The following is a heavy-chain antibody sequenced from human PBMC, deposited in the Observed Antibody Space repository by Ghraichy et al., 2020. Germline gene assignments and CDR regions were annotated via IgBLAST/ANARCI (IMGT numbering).Heavy chain of an antibody. CDR2: IYYSGST. V-gene: IGHV4-59*01. CDR1: GGSISSYY. Sequence: ETLSLTCTVSGGSISSYYWSWIRQPPGKGLEWIGYIYYSGSTNYNPSLKSRVTISVDTSKNQFSLKLSSVTAADTAVYYCAREGYYYDSSGYKGYYYYYMDVWGKGTTVTVSS. J-gene: IGHJ6*03. CDR3: AREGYYYDSSGYKGYYYYYMDV. D-gene: IGHD3-22*01.